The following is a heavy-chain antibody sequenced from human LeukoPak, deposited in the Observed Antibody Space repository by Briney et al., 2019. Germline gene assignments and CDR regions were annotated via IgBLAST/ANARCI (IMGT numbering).Heavy chain of an antibody. V-gene: IGHV3-48*03. J-gene: IGHJ3*02. CDR3: ARGIAARWELLGALDI. CDR1: GFTFSSYE. Sequence: PGGSLRLSCAASGFTFSSYEMNWVRQAPGKGLEWVSYISSSGSTIYYADSVKGRFTISRDNAKKSLYLQMNSLRAEDTAVYYCARGIAARWELLGALDIWGQGTMVTVSS. CDR2: ISSSGSTI. D-gene: IGHD3-10*01.